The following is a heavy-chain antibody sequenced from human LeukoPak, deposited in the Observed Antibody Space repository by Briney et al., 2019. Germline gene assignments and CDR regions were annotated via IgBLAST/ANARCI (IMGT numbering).Heavy chain of an antibody. CDR1: SYSISSGYY. CDR2: IYHSGST. V-gene: IGHV4-38-2*01. CDR3: AVGYCSSTSCYREYFQH. J-gene: IGHJ1*01. D-gene: IGHD2-2*02. Sequence: PSETLSLTCAVSSYSISSGYYWGWIRQPPGQGLEWIGTIYHSGSTYYNPSLKSRVTISVDTSKNQFSLKLSSVTAADTAVYYCAVGYCSSTSCYREYFQHWGQGTLVTVSS.